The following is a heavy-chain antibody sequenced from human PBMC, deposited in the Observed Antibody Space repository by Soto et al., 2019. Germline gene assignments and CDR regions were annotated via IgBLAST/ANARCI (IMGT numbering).Heavy chain of an antibody. CDR2: INSGGSST. J-gene: IGHJ3*02. CDR1: GFTFSSYW. D-gene: IGHD2-21*01. CDR3: ASAGMWWAGAFDI. V-gene: IGHV3-74*01. Sequence: EVQLVESGGGLVQPGGSLRLSCAASGFTFSSYWMYWVRQAPGKGLVWVSDINSGGSSTTYADSVKGRFTISRDNAKNTLYLQMNSLRAEDMAVYYCASAGMWWAGAFDIWGQGTMVTVSS.